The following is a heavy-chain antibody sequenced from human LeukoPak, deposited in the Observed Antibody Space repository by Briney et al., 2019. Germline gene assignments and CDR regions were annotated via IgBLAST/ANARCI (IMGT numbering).Heavy chain of an antibody. CDR1: GYTFTSYY. Sequence: ASVKVSCKASGYTFTSYYMHWVRQAPGQGLEWMGIINPSGGSTSYAQKFQGRVTMTRDTSTSTVYMELSSLRSEVTAVYYCFRLASGIRYFDWLLTSPPGGYFDYWGQGTLVTVSS. J-gene: IGHJ4*02. D-gene: IGHD3-9*01. V-gene: IGHV1-46*03. CDR3: FRLASGIRYFDWLLTSPPGGYFDY. CDR2: INPSGGST.